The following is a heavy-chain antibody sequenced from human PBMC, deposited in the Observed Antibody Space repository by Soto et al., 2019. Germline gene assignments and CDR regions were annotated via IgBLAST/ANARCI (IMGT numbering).Heavy chain of an antibody. CDR2: INAGNGNT. CDR1: GYTFTSYA. D-gene: IGHD2-2*01. V-gene: IGHV1-3*01. Sequence: ALLKGSCKASGYTFTSYAMHWVRQAPGQRLEWMGWINAGNGNTKYSQKFQGRVTITRDTSASTAYMELSSLRSEDTAVYYCARELGYCSSTSCYQNYYGMDVWGQGTTVTVSS. CDR3: ARELGYCSSTSCYQNYYGMDV. J-gene: IGHJ6*02.